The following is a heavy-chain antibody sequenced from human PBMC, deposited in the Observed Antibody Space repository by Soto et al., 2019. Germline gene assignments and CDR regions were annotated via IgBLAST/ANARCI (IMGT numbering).Heavy chain of an antibody. Sequence: QVQLVQSGAEVKKPGSSVKVSCKASGGSFSSYPISWVRQAPGQGLEWMGGIIPMFGTANYAQKFQGRVTITADESTSTGYMELGSLNSEDTAVYYCARQIHLTSYYGMDVWGQGTTVTVSS. J-gene: IGHJ6*02. D-gene: IGHD2-21*02. CDR1: GGSFSSYP. CDR3: ARQIHLTSYYGMDV. CDR2: IIPMFGTA. V-gene: IGHV1-69*01.